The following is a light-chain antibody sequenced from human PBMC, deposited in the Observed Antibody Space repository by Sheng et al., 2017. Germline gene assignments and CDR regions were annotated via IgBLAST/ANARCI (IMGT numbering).Light chain of an antibody. Sequence: DIQMTQSPSTLSASIGDRVTITCRASQNINSWLAWYQQKPGKAPKLLIYKASTLESGVPSSFNDSGSGTEFTLTISSLQPDDFATYYCQQYIRYSLTFGQGTKVEFK. J-gene: IGKJ1*01. V-gene: IGKV1-5*03. CDR2: KAS. CDR1: QNINSW. CDR3: QQYIRYSLT.